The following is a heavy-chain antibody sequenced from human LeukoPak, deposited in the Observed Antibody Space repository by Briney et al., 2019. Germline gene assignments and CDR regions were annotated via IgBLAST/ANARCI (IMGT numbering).Heavy chain of an antibody. CDR3: AREVAVSMHGMDV. CDR2: ISGSGGST. Sequence: GGSLRLSCAASGFTFSSYAMSWVRQAPGKGLEWVSAISGSGGSTYYADSVKGRFTISRDNAKNPLYLQMNSLRAEDTAVYYCAREVAVSMHGMDVWGQGTTVTVSS. D-gene: IGHD3-3*02. CDR1: GFTFSSYA. J-gene: IGHJ6*02. V-gene: IGHV3-23*01.